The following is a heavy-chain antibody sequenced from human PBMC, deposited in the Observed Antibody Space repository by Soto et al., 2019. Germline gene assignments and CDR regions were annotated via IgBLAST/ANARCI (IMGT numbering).Heavy chain of an antibody. CDR3: ARDFYSSSYYYYGMDV. CDR1: GFTVSSNY. J-gene: IGHJ6*02. CDR2: IYSGGST. D-gene: IGHD6-6*01. Sequence: PGGSLRLSCAASGFTVSSNYMSWVRQAPGKGLEWVSVIYSGGSTYYADSVKGRFTISRGNSKNTLYLQMNSLRAEDTAVYYCARDFYSSSYYYYGMDVWGQGTTVTVS. V-gene: IGHV3-53*01.